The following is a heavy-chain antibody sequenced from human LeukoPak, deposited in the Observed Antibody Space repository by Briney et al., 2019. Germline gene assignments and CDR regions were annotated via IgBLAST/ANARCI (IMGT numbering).Heavy chain of an antibody. J-gene: IGHJ4*02. V-gene: IGHV3-30*02. CDR3: AKDPWDY. CDR1: GFTFSSYG. Sequence: GGSQRLSCAASGFTFSSYGIHWVRQAPGKGPEWVAFVHYDGSNKYYADSVKGRFTVSRDNSKNTVYLEMNSLNSEDTAVYYCAKDPWDYWGQGTLVTVSS. CDR2: VHYDGSNK.